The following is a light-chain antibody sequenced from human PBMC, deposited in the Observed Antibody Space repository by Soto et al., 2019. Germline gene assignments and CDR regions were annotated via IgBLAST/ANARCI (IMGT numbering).Light chain of an antibody. CDR2: DAS. CDR1: QSVSSY. J-gene: IGKJ2*01. V-gene: IGKV3-11*01. Sequence: EIVLTKSPAPLSLSPGERATLSCRASQSVSSYLAWYQQKPGQAPRLLIYDASNRATGIPARFSGSRSETDFTLTISSLERDDFVVYYCQQRSNWPPMSTCGQGTKLEIK. CDR3: QQRSNWPPMST.